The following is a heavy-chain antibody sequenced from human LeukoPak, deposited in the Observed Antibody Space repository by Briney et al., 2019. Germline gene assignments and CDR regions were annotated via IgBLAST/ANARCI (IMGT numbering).Heavy chain of an antibody. CDR2: VSGSGGST. CDR3: ANIHRSEVRGVIPDY. V-gene: IGHV3-23*01. CDR1: GFTFSSHG. Sequence: GGSLRLSCAASGFTFSSHGMNWVRQAPGKGLEWVSTVSGSGGSTFYADSVKGRFTISRDNSKNTLYLQMNSLRAEDTAIYYCANIHRSEVRGVIPDYWGQGTLVTVSS. D-gene: IGHD3-10*01. J-gene: IGHJ4*02.